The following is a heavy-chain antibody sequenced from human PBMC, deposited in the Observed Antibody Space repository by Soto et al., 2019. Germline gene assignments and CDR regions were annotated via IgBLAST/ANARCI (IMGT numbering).Heavy chain of an antibody. CDR2: ISNNGANT. CDR1: GFTFSNYE. J-gene: IGHJ4*02. Sequence: GGSLRLSCAASGFTFSNYEMHWVRQAPGKGLEYVSGISNNGANTDYANSVKGRFTISRDNSKNTLYLQMDSLRAEDTAVYYCAKDREQWLVVFYFDYWGQGTLVTVSS. CDR3: AKDREQWLVVFYFDY. V-gene: IGHV3-64*01. D-gene: IGHD6-19*01.